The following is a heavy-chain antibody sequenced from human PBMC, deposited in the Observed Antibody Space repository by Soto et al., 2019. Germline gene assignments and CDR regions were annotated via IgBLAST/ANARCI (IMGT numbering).Heavy chain of an antibody. CDR3: ARVGAAGYYYDSSAYS. D-gene: IGHD3-22*01. Sequence: SETLSLTCSVYGASISSTSHYWNWIRQHPGKGLEWIGYIYYSGSTSYSPSLRSRVTISVDTSKNQFSLRLTSVTAADTAVYYCARVGAAGYYYDSSAYSWGQGTLVTVSS. V-gene: IGHV4-31*03. J-gene: IGHJ4*02. CDR2: IYYSGST. CDR1: GASISSTSHY.